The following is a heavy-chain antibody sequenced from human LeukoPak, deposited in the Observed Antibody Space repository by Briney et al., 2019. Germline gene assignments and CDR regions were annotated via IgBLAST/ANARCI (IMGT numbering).Heavy chain of an antibody. CDR1: GASISGGGYY. CDR2: IYSSGST. J-gene: IGHJ4*02. D-gene: IGHD5-12*01. CDR3: VKRGGYGLIDY. V-gene: IGHV4-39*01. Sequence: SETLSLACAVSGASISGGGYYWGWIRQPPGKGLEWIGNIYSSGSTYYNASLQSRVTISIDTSKNQFSLRLSSVTAADTAMYYCVKRGGYGLIDYWGQGTGVTVSS.